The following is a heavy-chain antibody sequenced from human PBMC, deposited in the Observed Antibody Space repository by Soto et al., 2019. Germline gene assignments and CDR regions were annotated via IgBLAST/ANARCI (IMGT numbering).Heavy chain of an antibody. D-gene: IGHD5-18*01. Sequence: SVKVSCKASGGTFSSYAISWVRQAPGQGLEWMGGIIPIFGTANYAQKFQGRVTITADKSTSTAYMELSSLRSEDTAVYYCARRDSYGYGNWFDPWGQGTLVTVSS. CDR1: GGTFSSYA. V-gene: IGHV1-69*06. CDR3: ARRDSYGYGNWFDP. J-gene: IGHJ5*02. CDR2: IIPIFGTA.